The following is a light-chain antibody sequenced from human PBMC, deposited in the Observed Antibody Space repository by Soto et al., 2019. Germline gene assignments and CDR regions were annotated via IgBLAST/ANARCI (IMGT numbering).Light chain of an antibody. CDR3: QQYGNLPIT. CDR2: DAS. CDR1: QSLVNTY. J-gene: IGKJ5*01. V-gene: IGKV3-20*01. Sequence: EFVLTQSPGSLSLSPGDRANLSCRASQSLVNTYVAWYQQKAGQAPRLLIYDASTRATGIPDRFSGSGSGTDFTLTISRLEPEDFAVYYCQQYGNLPITFGQGTRLEN.